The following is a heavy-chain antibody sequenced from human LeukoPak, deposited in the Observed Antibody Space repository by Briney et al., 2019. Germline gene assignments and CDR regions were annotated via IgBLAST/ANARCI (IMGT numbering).Heavy chain of an antibody. CDR1: GYTFTSYD. V-gene: IGHV1-8*01. CDR2: MNPNSGNT. J-gene: IGHJ4*02. Sequence: ASVKVSCKASGYTFTSYDINWVRQATGQGLEWMGWMNPNSGNTGYAQKFQGRVTMTRNISISTANMELSSLRSEDTAVYYCARGLARTSMVTRGGVRFDYWGQGTLVTVSS. CDR3: ARGLARTSMVTRGGVRFDY. D-gene: IGHD5-18*01.